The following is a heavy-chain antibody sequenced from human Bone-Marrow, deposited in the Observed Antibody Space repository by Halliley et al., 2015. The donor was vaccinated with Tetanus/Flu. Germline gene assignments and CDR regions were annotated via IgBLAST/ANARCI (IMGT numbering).Heavy chain of an antibody. Sequence: WVAVMAREGSTTYYIDSVKGRFTISRDNSKNTLYLQMNSLRAEDTAVYYCARGGWQALIYLVDYWGQGTLVTVSS. D-gene: IGHD6-19*01. V-gene: IGHV3-30*10. CDR2: MAREGSTT. J-gene: IGHJ4*02. CDR3: ARGGWQALIYLVDY.